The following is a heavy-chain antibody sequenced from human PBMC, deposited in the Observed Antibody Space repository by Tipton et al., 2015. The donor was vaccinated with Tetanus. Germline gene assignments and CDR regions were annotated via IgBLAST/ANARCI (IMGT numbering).Heavy chain of an antibody. CDR2: ISGSGGST. CDR3: AKDEVTYYYDSSGYYPEYFQH. CDR1: GFTFSSYA. Sequence: TASGFTFSSYAMSWVRQAPGKGLEWVSAISGSGGSTYYADSVKGRFTISRDNSKNTLYLQMNSLRAEDTAVYYCAKDEVTYYYDSSGYYPEYFQHWGQGTLVTVSS. D-gene: IGHD3-22*01. V-gene: IGHV3-23*01. J-gene: IGHJ1*01.